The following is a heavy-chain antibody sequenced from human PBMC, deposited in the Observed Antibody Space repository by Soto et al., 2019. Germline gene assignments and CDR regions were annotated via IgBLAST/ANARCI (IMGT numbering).Heavy chain of an antibody. CDR2: INSDGTNA. J-gene: IGHJ4*02. D-gene: IGHD3-3*01. Sequence: GGSLRLSCAASGFTFSTNSMHWVRQAPGKGLVWVSRINSDGTNAAYADSVQGRFAISRGNAKNTLYLQMNSLTGDDTAVYFCAKAGAGVANFDYWGQGTLVTVSS. V-gene: IGHV3-74*01. CDR3: AKAGAGVANFDY. CDR1: GFTFSTNS.